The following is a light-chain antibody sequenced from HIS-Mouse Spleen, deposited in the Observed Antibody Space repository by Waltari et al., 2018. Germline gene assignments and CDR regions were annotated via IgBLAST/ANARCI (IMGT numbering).Light chain of an antibody. V-gene: IGLV3-1*01. CDR1: KLGDKY. CDR3: QAWDSSTEAV. CDR2: QDS. Sequence: SYELTQPPSVSVSPGQTASITCSGAKLGDKYACWYQQKPGQSPVLVIYQDSKRPSGIPERFSGSNSGNTATLTISGTQAMDEADYYCQAWDSSTEAVFGGGTKLTVL. J-gene: IGLJ2*01.